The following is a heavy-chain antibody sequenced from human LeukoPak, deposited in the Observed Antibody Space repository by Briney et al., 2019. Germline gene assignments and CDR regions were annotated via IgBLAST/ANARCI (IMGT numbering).Heavy chain of an antibody. V-gene: IGHV3-30*02. Sequence: GGSLRLSCAASGFTFSSFGMHWVRQAPGKGLEWVAFVRYDGESKYYADSVKGRFTIFRDTSKNTLHLQMNSLRAEDTAVYYCAKDNYDFRNARERGFDYWGQGTLVIVSS. CDR2: VRYDGESK. J-gene: IGHJ4*02. CDR3: AKDNYDFRNARERGFDY. CDR1: GFTFSSFG. D-gene: IGHD3-3*01.